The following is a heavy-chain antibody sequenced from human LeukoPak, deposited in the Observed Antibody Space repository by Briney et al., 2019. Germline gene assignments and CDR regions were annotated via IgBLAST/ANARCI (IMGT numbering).Heavy chain of an antibody. V-gene: IGHV4-61*02. CDR1: GGSISSGSYY. CDR3: AGGGSGYYYY. Sequence: PSQTLSLTCTVSGGSISSGSYYWSWIRQPAGKGLEWIGRIYTSGSTNYNPSLKSRVTILVDSSKNQCSLTLSSVTAADTAVYYCAGGGSGYYYYWGQGTLVTVSS. J-gene: IGHJ4*02. CDR2: IYTSGST. D-gene: IGHD3-22*01.